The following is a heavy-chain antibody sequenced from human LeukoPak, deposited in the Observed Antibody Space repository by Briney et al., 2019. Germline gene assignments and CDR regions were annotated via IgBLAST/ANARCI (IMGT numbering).Heavy chain of an antibody. D-gene: IGHD5-18*01. Sequence: PGGSLRLSCTASGFTLGGHDMHWVRQTTGDGLEWVAAVLAVHHTFYAGSVKGRFTVSREDAKNSLYLQMDSLRAGDTAVYYCVREARGYHYTYFDYWGQGSLVTVSS. CDR3: VREARGYHYTYFDY. J-gene: IGHJ4*02. V-gene: IGHV3-13*01. CDR2: VLAVHHT. CDR1: GFTLGGHD.